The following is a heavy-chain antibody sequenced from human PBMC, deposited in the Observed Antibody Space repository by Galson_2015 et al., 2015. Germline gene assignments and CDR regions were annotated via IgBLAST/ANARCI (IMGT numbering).Heavy chain of an antibody. Sequence: SLRLSCAASGFIFSHYGMHLGRQAPGTGVEWVAVTWYDGCYKNYADSVKRRFTISRDSSKSTLYLQMNSLRAEDTAVYYCARLATRRYNYAAIDFWGQGTKVTVSS. CDR1: GFIFSHYG. CDR2: TWYDGCYK. D-gene: IGHD6-6*01. CDR3: ARLATRRYNYAAIDF. J-gene: IGHJ6*02. V-gene: IGHV3-33*01.